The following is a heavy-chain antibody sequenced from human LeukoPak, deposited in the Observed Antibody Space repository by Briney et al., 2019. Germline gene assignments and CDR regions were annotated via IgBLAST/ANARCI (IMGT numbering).Heavy chain of an antibody. Sequence: GGSLRLSCAASGFTFSSYEMNWVRQAPGKGLEWVSYISSSSSTIYYADSVKGRFTISRDNAKNSLYLQMNSLRAEDTAMYYCAREELYCSGGSCYRWFDPWGQGTLVTVSS. CDR1: GFTFSSYE. CDR3: AREELYCSGGSCYRWFDP. J-gene: IGHJ5*02. CDR2: ISSSSSTI. V-gene: IGHV3-48*01. D-gene: IGHD2-15*01.